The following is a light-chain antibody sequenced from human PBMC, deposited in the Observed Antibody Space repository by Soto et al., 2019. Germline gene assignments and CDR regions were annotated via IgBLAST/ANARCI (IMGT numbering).Light chain of an antibody. CDR2: RNS. V-gene: IGLV1-40*01. Sequence: QLVLTQPPSVSGAPGQRVTISCTGSSSNIGAGSDVHWYQRLPGTAPKLLIYRNSNRPSGVPDRFSGSKSGTSASLAITGLQAEDEADYYCQSSDSSLSDWVFGGGTKLTVL. CDR3: QSSDSSLSDWV. CDR1: SSNIGAGSD. J-gene: IGLJ3*02.